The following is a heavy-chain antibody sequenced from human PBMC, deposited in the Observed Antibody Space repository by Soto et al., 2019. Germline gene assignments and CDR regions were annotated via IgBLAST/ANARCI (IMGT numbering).Heavy chain of an antibody. D-gene: IGHD4-17*01. Sequence: GGPRRRSEAASGCTISDYYMSWIRQATEKGLEKVSYISSSGSTIYYADSVKGRFTISRDNAKNSLYLQMNSLRAEDTAVYYCARPYGDYSDYYYYYMDVWGKGTTVTVSS. CDR2: ISSSGSTI. CDR1: GCTISDYY. CDR3: ARPYGDYSDYYYYYMDV. V-gene: IGHV3-11*01. J-gene: IGHJ6*03.